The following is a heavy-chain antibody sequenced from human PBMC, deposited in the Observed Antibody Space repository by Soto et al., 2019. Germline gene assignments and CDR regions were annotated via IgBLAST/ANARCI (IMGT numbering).Heavy chain of an antibody. V-gene: IGHV4-39*01. Sequence: SEPLSLTSPVSDGSVSISSYYWDWIRQPPGKGLEWIGNSFHIGTSYNPSLKSRVTISVDTSENQFSLKLSSVTAADTAVYYCARRVRGGYYGMDVWGQGTTVTVSS. CDR2: SFHIGT. CDR3: ARRVRGGYYGMDV. J-gene: IGHJ6*02. CDR1: DGSVSISSYY. D-gene: IGHD3-10*01.